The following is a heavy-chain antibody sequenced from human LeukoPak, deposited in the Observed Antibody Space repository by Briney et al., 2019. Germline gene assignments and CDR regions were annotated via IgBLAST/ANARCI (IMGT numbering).Heavy chain of an antibody. Sequence: SETLSLTCAVSGGSISSTNWWSCVRQPPGKGLEWIGEINHSGSTNYNPSLKSRVTLSVDKSNNQFSLKLSSVTAADTAMYYCARARKENYYDSSGRWFDRWGQGTLVTVSS. V-gene: IGHV4-4*02. D-gene: IGHD3-22*01. CDR2: INHSGST. CDR3: ARARKENYYDSSGRWFDR. J-gene: IGHJ5*02. CDR1: GGSISSTNW.